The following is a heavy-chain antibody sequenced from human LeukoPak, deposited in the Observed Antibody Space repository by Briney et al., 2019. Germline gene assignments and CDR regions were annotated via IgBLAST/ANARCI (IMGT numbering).Heavy chain of an antibody. CDR1: GYTFTSYG. J-gene: IGHJ4*02. Sequence: GASVKVSCKASGYTFTSYGISWVRQAPGQGLEWMGWISAYNGNTNYAQKLQGRVTMTTDTSTSTAYMELRSLRSDDTAVYYCARWEYYYDSSGYYSWRQGTLVTVSS. CDR3: ARWEYYYDSSGYYS. CDR2: ISAYNGNT. V-gene: IGHV1-18*01. D-gene: IGHD3-22*01.